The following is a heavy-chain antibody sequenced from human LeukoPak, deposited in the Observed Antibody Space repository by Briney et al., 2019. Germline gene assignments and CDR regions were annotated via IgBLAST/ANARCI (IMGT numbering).Heavy chain of an antibody. D-gene: IGHD6-13*01. V-gene: IGHV4-34*01. J-gene: IGHJ4*02. CDR1: GGSFSGYY. CDR3: ARVTGYRIEDYFDY. CDR2: INHSGST. Sequence: SETLSLTCAVYGGSFSGYYWSWIRQPPGKGLEWIGEINHSGSTNYNPSLKSRVTISVEASKNEFSLKLRSVTAADTAVYYCARVTGYRIEDYFDYWGQGTLVTVSS.